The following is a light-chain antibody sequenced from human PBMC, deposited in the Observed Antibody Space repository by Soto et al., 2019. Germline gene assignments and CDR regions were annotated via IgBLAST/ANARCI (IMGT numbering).Light chain of an antibody. CDR1: QSISSW. CDR2: KAY. Sequence: DIQMTQSPSTLSASVGDRVTITCRASQSISSWLAWYQQKPGKAPKLLIYKAYSLKSGVPSRFRDHGFWTKLTPTIRSLQPVALGTSYSHQDNSYPYTFGRKTKLDIK. CDR3: HQDNSYPYT. V-gene: IGKV1-5*03. J-gene: IGKJ2*01.